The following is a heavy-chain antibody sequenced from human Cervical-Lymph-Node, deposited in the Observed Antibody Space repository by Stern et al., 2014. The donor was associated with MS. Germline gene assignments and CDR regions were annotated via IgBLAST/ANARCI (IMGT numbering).Heavy chain of an antibody. CDR3: ASGTRSSWYFDF. V-gene: IGHV1-69*01. D-gene: IGHD6-13*01. Sequence: VQLVESGAEVKKPGSSMKVSCKASGGTFSSDAIGWVRQAPGQGLEWLGGINPIFETANYAQKVQGRVTITADQSTKTAYLELSSLTSGDTAMYFCASGTRSSWYFDFWGQGTLVTVST. J-gene: IGHJ4*02. CDR2: INPIFETA. CDR1: GGTFSSDA.